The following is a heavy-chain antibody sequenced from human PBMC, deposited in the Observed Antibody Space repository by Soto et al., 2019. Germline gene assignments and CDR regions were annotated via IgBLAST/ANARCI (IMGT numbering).Heavy chain of an antibody. CDR1: GFTFSSYS. Sequence: ESGGGLVKPGGSLRLSCAASGFTFSSYSMNWVRQAPGKGLEWVSSISSSSSYIYYADSVKGRFTISRDNAKNSLYLQMNSLRAEDTAVYYCARTTVTTSGAFDIWGQGTMVTVSS. J-gene: IGHJ3*02. D-gene: IGHD4-17*01. CDR3: ARTTVTTSGAFDI. CDR2: ISSSSSYI. V-gene: IGHV3-21*01.